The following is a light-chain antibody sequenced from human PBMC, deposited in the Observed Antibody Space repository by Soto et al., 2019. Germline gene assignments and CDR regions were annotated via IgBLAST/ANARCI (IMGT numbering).Light chain of an antibody. V-gene: IGKV3-15*01. CDR1: QSVSNN. CDR3: QQYNNWPPT. CDR2: GAS. Sequence: EIVMTQSPATLSVSPGERATLSCRASQSVSNNLAWYQQKPGQAPRLLIYGASTRATGIPARFSGSGSVTEFTITISSLQTEDFAVYYCQQYNNWPPTFGQGNKVEIK. J-gene: IGKJ1*01.